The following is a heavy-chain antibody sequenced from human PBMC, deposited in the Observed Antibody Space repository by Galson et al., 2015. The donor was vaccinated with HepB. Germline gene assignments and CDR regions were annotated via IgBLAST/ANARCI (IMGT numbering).Heavy chain of an antibody. Sequence: SLRLSCAASGFTFSNAWMSWVRQAPGKGLEWVGRIRSKTDGGTTDYAAPVKGRFTISRDDSKNTLYLQTNSLKTEDTAVYYCTTVDPGLTMVRGEPDAFDIWGQGTMVTVSS. J-gene: IGHJ3*02. D-gene: IGHD3-10*01. CDR2: IRSKTDGGTT. V-gene: IGHV3-15*01. CDR1: GFTFSNAW. CDR3: TTVDPGLTMVRGEPDAFDI.